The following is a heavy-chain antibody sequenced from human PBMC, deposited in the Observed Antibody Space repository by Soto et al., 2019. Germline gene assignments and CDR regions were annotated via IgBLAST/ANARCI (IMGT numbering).Heavy chain of an antibody. J-gene: IGHJ5*02. CDR1: GGTFSSYT. Sequence: SVKVSCKASGGTFSSYTISWVRQAPGQGIEWMGRIIPILGIANYAQKFQGRVTITADKSTSTAYMELSSLRSEDTAVYYCARSTHVDTAMVSVSGFDPWGQGTLVTVSS. D-gene: IGHD5-18*01. CDR3: ARSTHVDTAMVSVSGFDP. CDR2: IIPILGIA. V-gene: IGHV1-69*02.